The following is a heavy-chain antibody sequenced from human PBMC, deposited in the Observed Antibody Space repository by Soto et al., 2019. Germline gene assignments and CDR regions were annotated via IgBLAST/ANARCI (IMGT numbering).Heavy chain of an antibody. CDR2: INHSGST. Sequence: SETLSLTCAVYGGSFSGYYWSWIRQPPGKGLEWIGEINHSGSTNYNPSLKSRVTISVDTSKNQFSLKLSSVTAADTAVYYCARGGTMVRGVIIVPYGMAAWGQDTLVTLSS. CDR3: ARGGTMVRGVIIVPYGMAA. CDR1: GGSFSGYY. V-gene: IGHV4-34*01. D-gene: IGHD3-10*01. J-gene: IGHJ6*02.